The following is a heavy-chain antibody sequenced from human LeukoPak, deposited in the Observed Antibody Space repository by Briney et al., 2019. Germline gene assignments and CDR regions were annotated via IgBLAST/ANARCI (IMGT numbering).Heavy chain of an antibody. CDR3: ARAAYYYDSSGYYPDAFDI. V-gene: IGHV4-30-4*08. CDR2: IYYSGST. CDR1: GGSISSYY. D-gene: IGHD3-22*01. J-gene: IGHJ3*02. Sequence: PSETLSLTCTVSGGSISSYYWSWIRQPPGKGLEWIGYIYYSGSTYYNPSLKSRVTISVDTSKNQFSLKLSSVAAADTAVYYCARAAYYYDSSGYYPDAFDIWGQGTMVTVSS.